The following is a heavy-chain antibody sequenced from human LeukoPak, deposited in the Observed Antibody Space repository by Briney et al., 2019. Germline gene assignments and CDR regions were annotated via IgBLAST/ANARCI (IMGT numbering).Heavy chain of an antibody. D-gene: IGHD5-18*01. CDR2: INHSGST. V-gene: IGHV4-34*01. CDR3: ARGRGYSYGFCWFDP. CDR1: GGSFSGYY. Sequence: KPSETLSLTCAVHGGSFSGYYWSWIRQPPGKGLEWIGEINHSGSTNYNPSLKSRVTISVDTSKNQFSLKLSSVTAADTAVYYCARGRGYSYGFCWFDPWGQGTLVTVSS. J-gene: IGHJ5*02.